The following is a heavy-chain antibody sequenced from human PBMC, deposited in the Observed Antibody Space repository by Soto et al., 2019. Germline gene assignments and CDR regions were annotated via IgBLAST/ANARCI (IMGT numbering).Heavy chain of an antibody. J-gene: IGHJ4*02. CDR1: GGSISSYY. CDR2: IYYSGST. D-gene: IGHD3-16*01. CDR3: ARWGPRTV. V-gene: IGHV4-59*08. Sequence: QVQLQESGPGLVKPSETLSLTCTVYGGSISSYYWSWIRQPPGKGLEWIGYIYYSGSTNYNPSLNGRVTISVDTSKNQFSLKLSSVTAADTAVYYGARWGPRTVWGQGTLVTVSS.